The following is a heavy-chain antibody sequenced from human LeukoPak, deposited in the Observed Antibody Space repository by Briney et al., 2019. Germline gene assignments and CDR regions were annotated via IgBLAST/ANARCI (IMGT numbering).Heavy chain of an antibody. V-gene: IGHV3-53*01. CDR2: IYSGGTT. D-gene: IGHD3-10*01. CDR1: GFIVTGNY. CDR3: ARVLYYYASVSYNYYMDV. Sequence: PGGSLRLSCAVSGFIVTGNYITWVRLAPGKGLEWVSTIYSGGTTFYTDSVRGRFTISRDNSKNTLYLQMNSLRAEDAAIYYCARVLYYYASVSYNYYMDVWGKGTTVTISS. J-gene: IGHJ6*03.